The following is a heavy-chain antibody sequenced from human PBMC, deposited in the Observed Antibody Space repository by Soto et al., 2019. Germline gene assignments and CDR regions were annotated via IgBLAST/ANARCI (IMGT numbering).Heavy chain of an antibody. Sequence: GASVKVSCKASGGTFSSYAISWVRQAPGQGLEWMGGIIPIFGTANYAQKFQGRVTITADESTSTAYMELSSLRSEDTAVYYCGTYCLAGYSDRWSVWGQGTSVTGSS. CDR3: GTYCLAGYSDRWSV. J-gene: IGHJ6*02. D-gene: IGHD6-25*01. CDR1: GGTFSSYA. V-gene: IGHV1-69*13. CDR2: IIPIFGTA.